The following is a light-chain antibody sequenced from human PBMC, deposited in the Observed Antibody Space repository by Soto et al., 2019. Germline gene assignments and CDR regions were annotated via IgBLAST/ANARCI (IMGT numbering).Light chain of an antibody. CDR3: QQSYYTRT. CDR1: QIISRY. Sequence: DIQMTQFPSSLSASVGDRVTITCRASQIISRYLNWYQQKPGKAPKLLIYAASNLQSGVPSRFSGSGSGTDFTLTISSLQPEDFATYYCQQSYYTRTFGPGTKVDIK. J-gene: IGKJ1*01. CDR2: AAS. V-gene: IGKV1-39*01.